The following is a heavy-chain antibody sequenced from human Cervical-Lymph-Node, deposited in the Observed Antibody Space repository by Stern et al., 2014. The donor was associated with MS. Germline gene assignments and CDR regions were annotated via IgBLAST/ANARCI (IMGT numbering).Heavy chain of an antibody. CDR3: ARYRITTFDY. Sequence: DQLVESGAEVKKPGASVKVSCKASGYIFTTYYMHWVRQAPGQGLEWMGIINPSGGGTSYAQKFQGRVTMTRDTSTSTVYMELSSLRSEDTAVYYCARYRITTFDYWGQGTLVTVSS. V-gene: IGHV1-46*03. D-gene: IGHD3-22*01. J-gene: IGHJ4*02. CDR2: INPSGGGT. CDR1: GYIFTTYY.